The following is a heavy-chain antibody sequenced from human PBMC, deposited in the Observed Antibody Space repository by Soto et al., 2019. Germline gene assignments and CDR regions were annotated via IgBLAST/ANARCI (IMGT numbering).Heavy chain of an antibody. V-gene: IGHV3-33*01. J-gene: IGHJ6*02. CDR1: GFTFSSYG. CDR3: ARVASSGWYPPYYYYGMDV. CDR2: IWYDGSNK. D-gene: IGHD6-19*01. Sequence: PGGSLRLSCAASGFTFSSYGMHWVRQAPGKGLEWVAVIWYDGSNKYYADSVKGRFTISRDNSKSTLYLQMNSLRAEDTAVYYCARVASSGWYPPYYYYGMDVWGQGTTVTVSS.